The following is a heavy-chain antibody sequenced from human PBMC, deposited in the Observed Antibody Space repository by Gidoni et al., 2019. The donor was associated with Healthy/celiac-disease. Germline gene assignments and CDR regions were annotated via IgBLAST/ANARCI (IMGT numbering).Heavy chain of an antibody. J-gene: IGHJ4*02. CDR1: GGSISSGDYY. Sequence: QVQLQESGPGLVKPSQTLSLTCTVSGGSISSGDYYWSWIRQPPRKGLEWIGYIYYSGSTYYNPSLKSRVTISVDTSKNQFSLKLSSVTAADTAVYYCARVRFLEWFGFDYWGQGTLVTVSS. CDR2: IYYSGST. D-gene: IGHD3-3*01. CDR3: ARVRFLEWFGFDY. V-gene: IGHV4-30-4*01.